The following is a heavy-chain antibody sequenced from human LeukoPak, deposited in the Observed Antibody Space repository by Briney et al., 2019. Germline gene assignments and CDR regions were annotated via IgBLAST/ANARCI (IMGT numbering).Heavy chain of an antibody. CDR2: IYTSGST. CDR3: ARGSTTGYYDSSGYPRGWFDP. Sequence: PSETLSLTCTVSGGSISSYYWSWIRQPAGKGLEWIGRIYTSGSTNYNPSLKSRVTMSVDTSKNQFSLKLSSVTAADTAVYYCARGSTTGYYDSSGYPRGWFDPWGRGTLVTVSS. J-gene: IGHJ5*02. CDR1: GGSISSYY. V-gene: IGHV4-4*07. D-gene: IGHD3-22*01.